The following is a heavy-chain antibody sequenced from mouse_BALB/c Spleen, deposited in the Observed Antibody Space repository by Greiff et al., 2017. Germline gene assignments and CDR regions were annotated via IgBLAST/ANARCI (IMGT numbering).Heavy chain of an antibody. CDR2: INPSNGRT. J-gene: IGHJ4*01. V-gene: IGHV1S81*02. D-gene: IGHD2-3*01. CDR3: ARGAYDGYYVGAMDY. CDR1: GYTFTSYW. Sequence: QVQLKQPGAELVKPGASVKLSCKASGYTFTSYWMHWVKQRPGQGLEWIGEINPSNGRTNYNEKFKSKATLTVDKSSSTAYMQLSSLTSEDSAVYYCARGAYDGYYVGAMDYWGQGTSVTVSS.